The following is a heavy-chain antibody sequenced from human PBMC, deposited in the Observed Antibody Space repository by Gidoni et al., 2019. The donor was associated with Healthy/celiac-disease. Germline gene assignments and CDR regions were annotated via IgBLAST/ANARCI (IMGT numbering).Heavy chain of an antibody. V-gene: IGHV3-15*01. CDR1: GFTFSNAW. CDR2: IKSKTDGGTT. D-gene: IGHD6-13*01. Sequence: EVQLVESGGGLVKPGGSLRLSCAASGFTFSNAWMSWVRQAPGKGLEWVGRIKSKTDGGTTDYAAPVKGRFTISRDDSKNTLYLQMNSLKTEDTAVYYCTTGAAAGTRRGNWFDPWGQGTLVTVSS. J-gene: IGHJ5*02. CDR3: TTGAAAGTRRGNWFDP.